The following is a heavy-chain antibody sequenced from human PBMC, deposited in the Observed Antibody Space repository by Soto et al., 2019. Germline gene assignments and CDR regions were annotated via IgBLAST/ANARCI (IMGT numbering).Heavy chain of an antibody. CDR2: IYYSGST. D-gene: IGHD2-15*01. V-gene: IGHV4-59*01. J-gene: IGHJ6*03. CDR1: GGSISSYY. CDR3: ARWRQYSGYYNCYYMDV. Sequence: QVQLQESGPGLVKPSETLSLTCTVSGGSISSYYWSWIRQPPGKGLEWFGYIYYSGSTNYNPSLKSGVTISVDRSKNQFSLKLSSVTAAYTAVYYCARWRQYSGYYNCYYMDVWGKGTTVTVSS.